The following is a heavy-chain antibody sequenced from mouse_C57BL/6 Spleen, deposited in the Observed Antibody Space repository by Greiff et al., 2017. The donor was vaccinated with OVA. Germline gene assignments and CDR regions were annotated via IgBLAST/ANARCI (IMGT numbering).Heavy chain of an antibody. J-gene: IGHJ3*01. Sequence: QVQLQQSGAELVRPGASVTLSCKASGYTFTDYEMHWVKQTPVHGLEWIGAIDPETGGTAYNQKFKGKAILTADKSSSTAYMELRSLTSEDSAVYYCTTMVTDWFAYWGQGTLVTVSA. V-gene: IGHV1-15*01. CDR3: TTMVTDWFAY. CDR2: IDPETGGT. CDR1: GYTFTDYE. D-gene: IGHD2-2*01.